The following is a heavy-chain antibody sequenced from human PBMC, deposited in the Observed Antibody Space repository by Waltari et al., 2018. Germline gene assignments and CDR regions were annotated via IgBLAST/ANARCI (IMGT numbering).Heavy chain of an antibody. V-gene: IGHV2-5*01. CDR2: IYWNDDN. D-gene: IGHD3-3*01. Sequence: QITLKESGPTLVKPTQSLTLTCTFSGFSLSTSGVGVGWIRQPPGKALEWLALIYWNDDNRYSRSLKSRLTITTDTSKNRVGVTMTNMDPVDTATYYCAVSLAYYDFWSGYHQNWFDPWGQGTLVTVSS. J-gene: IGHJ5*02. CDR1: GFSLSTSGVG. CDR3: AVSLAYYDFWSGYHQNWFDP.